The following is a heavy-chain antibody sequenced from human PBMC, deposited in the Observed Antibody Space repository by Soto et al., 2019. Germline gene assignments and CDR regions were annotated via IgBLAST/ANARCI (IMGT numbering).Heavy chain of an antibody. V-gene: IGHV1-69*13. CDR1: GGTFSSYA. D-gene: IGHD5-18*01. J-gene: IGHJ6*02. CDR2: IIPIFGTA. Sequence: ASVKVSCKASGGTFSSYAISWVRQAPGQGLEWMGGIIPIFGTANYAQKFQGRVTITADESTSTAYMELSNLRSEDTAVYYCARATHTAMEDLYYYYYGMDVWGQGTTVTVSS. CDR3: ARATHTAMEDLYYYYYGMDV.